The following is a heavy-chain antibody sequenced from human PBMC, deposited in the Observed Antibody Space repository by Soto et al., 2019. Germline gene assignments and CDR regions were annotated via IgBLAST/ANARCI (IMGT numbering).Heavy chain of an antibody. V-gene: IGHV3-74*01. CDR2: INGDGSTT. J-gene: IGHJ6*02. CDR1: GFTFSSYW. Sequence: PGGSLRLSCAASGFTFSSYWMHWVRQAPGKGLAWVSRINGDGSTTSYADSVKGRFTISRDNAKNTLYLQMNSLRAEDTAVYYCARVEWLFPPNYYYYGMDVWGQGTTVTVSS. CDR3: ARVEWLFPPNYYYYGMDV. D-gene: IGHD3-3*01.